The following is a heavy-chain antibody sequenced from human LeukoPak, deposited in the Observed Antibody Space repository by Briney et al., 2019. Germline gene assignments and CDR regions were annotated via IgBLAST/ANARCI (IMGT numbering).Heavy chain of an antibody. Sequence: SETLSLTCAVSGGSISSSNWWSWVRQPPGKGLEWIGEIYHSGSTNYNPSLKSRVTISVDKSKNQFSLKLSSVTAADTAVYYCASIRFLEWLPDYWGQGTLVTVSS. CDR2: IYHSGST. V-gene: IGHV4-4*02. CDR3: ASIRFLEWLPDY. J-gene: IGHJ4*02. D-gene: IGHD3-3*01. CDR1: GGSISSSNW.